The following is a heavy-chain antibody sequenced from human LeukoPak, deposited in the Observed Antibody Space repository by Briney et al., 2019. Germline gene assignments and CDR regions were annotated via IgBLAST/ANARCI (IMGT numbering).Heavy chain of an antibody. CDR1: GGSISSYY. CDR3: ARGAIHGLVRRKATFDP. V-gene: IGHV4-59*01. Sequence: SETLSLTCTVSGGSISSYYWSWIRRPPGKGLEWIGYIYYSGSTNYNPSLKSRVTISVDTSKNQFSLKLSSVTAADTAVYYCARGAIHGLVRRKATFDPWGQGTLVTVSS. D-gene: IGHD2-21*01. J-gene: IGHJ5*02. CDR2: IYYSGST.